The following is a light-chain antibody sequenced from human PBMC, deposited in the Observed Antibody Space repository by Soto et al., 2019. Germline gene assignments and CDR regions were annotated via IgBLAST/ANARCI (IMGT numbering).Light chain of an antibody. V-gene: IGKV3-20*01. CDR1: QSVSSY. J-gene: IGKJ1*01. CDR3: QQYGHSPRT. CDR2: AAS. Sequence: EIVLTQSPATLSLSPGERATLSCRASQSVSSYLAWYQQKPGQAPRLLIYAASRRAIGIPDTFSGSGSGTDFTLTITRLEPEDFALYYCQQYGHSPRTFGQGTKVDNK.